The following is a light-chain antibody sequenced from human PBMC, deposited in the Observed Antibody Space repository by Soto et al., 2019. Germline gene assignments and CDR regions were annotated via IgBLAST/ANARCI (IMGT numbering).Light chain of an antibody. J-gene: IGKJ4*01. V-gene: IGKV3-15*01. Sequence: EIVLTQSPATLSLSPGERATLSCRASQSVGSYLGWYQQKPGQAPRLLIYGASTRATGIPARFSGSGSGTEFTLTISSLQSEDFAVYYCQQYNNWPLTFGGGTKVDIK. CDR2: GAS. CDR1: QSVGSY. CDR3: QQYNNWPLT.